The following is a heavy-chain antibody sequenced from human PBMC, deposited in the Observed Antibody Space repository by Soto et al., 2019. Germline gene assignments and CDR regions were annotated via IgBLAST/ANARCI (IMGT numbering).Heavy chain of an antibody. CDR1: GEPFTDHF. CDR3: ASGRVTNYYYYGADV. J-gene: IGHJ6*02. Sequence: QVQLQQWGAGLLKPSETLSLTCAVSGEPFTDHFCTWIRQAPGKGLEWIGEINHGGRTYFNPSLKRRVTLSVDTSKNQFSLVLVSLTAADTGVYYCASGRVTNYYYYGADVWGQGTKVTVSS. D-gene: IGHD2-8*01. V-gene: IGHV4-34*02. CDR2: INHGGRT.